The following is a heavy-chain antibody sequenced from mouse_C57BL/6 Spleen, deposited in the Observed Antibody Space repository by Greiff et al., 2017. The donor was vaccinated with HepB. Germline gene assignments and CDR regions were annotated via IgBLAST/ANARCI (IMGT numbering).Heavy chain of an antibody. CDR1: GFTFSDYG. V-gene: IGHV5-17*01. CDR3: ARGDYYDRGFAY. CDR2: ISSGSSTI. Sequence: EVQLVESGGGLVKPGGSLKLSCAASGFTFSDYGMHWVRQAPEKGLEWVAYISSGSSTIYYADTVKGRFTISRDNAKNTLFLQMTSLRSEDTAMYYCARGDYYDRGFAYWGQGTLVTVSA. J-gene: IGHJ3*01. D-gene: IGHD2-4*01.